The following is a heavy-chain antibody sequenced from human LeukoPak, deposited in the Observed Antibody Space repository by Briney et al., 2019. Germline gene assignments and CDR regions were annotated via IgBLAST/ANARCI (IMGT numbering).Heavy chain of an antibody. V-gene: IGHV3-23*01. CDR1: GFTFSSYA. CDR2: ISGSGVST. Sequence: PGGSLRLSCAASGFTFSSYAMNWVRQAPGKGLEWVSTISGSGVSTYYADSVKGRFTISRANSKNTLYLQIDSLRAEDTAVYYCARGMTPSSGRYYFDYWGQGTLVTVSS. CDR3: ARGMTPSSGRYYFDY. J-gene: IGHJ4*02. D-gene: IGHD6-19*01.